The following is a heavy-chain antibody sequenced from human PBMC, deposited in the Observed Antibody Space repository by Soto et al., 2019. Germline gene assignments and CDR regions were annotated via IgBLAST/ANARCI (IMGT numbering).Heavy chain of an antibody. Sequence: SETLSLTCAVYGGSLSGYYWSWIRQSPGKGLEWIGQINHSGSANYHPSLKSRVTIFLHTSGNEFSLELSSVTAEDTAVYYCARVPQQLWPYYFDYWGQGTLVTVSS. D-gene: IGHD5-18*01. J-gene: IGHJ4*02. V-gene: IGHV4-34*01. CDR3: ARVPQQLWPYYFDY. CDR2: INHSGSA. CDR1: GGSLSGYY.